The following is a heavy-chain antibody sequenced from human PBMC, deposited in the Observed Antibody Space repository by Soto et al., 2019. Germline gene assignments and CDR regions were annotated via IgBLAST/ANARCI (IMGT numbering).Heavy chain of an antibody. D-gene: IGHD3-22*01. Sequence: QVQLVQSGAEVKKPGSSVKVSCKASGGTFSSYAISWVRQAPGQGLEWMGGIIPIVGTANYAQKFRGRVTITADESTSTAYMELSSLRSEDTAVYYCARDPHYYDSSGYYNSAEYFQHWGQGTLVTVSS. V-gene: IGHV1-69*01. CDR1: GGTFSSYA. CDR2: IIPIVGTA. CDR3: ARDPHYYDSSGYYNSAEYFQH. J-gene: IGHJ1*01.